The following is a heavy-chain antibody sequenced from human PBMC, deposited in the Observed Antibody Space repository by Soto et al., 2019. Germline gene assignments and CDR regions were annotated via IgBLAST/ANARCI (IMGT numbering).Heavy chain of an antibody. CDR3: ASDIFKTGATGVFDI. CDR2: IYAAGST. CDR1: GFTVSGNY. V-gene: IGHV3-66*01. D-gene: IGHD1-1*01. Sequence: EVQLVESGGGLVQPGGSLRLSCAASGFTVSGNYMSWVRQAPGQGLEWVSVIYAAGSTYYIDSVNGRFTISRDNAKHTLYLQMNSLRAEDTAVYYCASDIFKTGATGVFDIWGQGTRVTVSS. J-gene: IGHJ3*02.